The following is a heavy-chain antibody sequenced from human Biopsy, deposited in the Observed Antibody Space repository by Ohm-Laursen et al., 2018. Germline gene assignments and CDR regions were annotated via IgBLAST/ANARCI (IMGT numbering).Heavy chain of an antibody. Sequence: PGTLSLTWAVSGGSNTDDYWSWIRQSPGKGLEWIGFISKGGDTTYNPSLRGRVAISVDTSKNQFSLKLSSVTAADTAIFFCARLYRLDDYWNDDPPDAFDVRGQGTRVTVSS. V-gene: IGHV4-59*01. CDR2: ISKGGDT. CDR1: GGSNTDDY. D-gene: IGHD1-1*01. J-gene: IGHJ3*01. CDR3: ARLYRLDDYWNDDPPDAFDV.